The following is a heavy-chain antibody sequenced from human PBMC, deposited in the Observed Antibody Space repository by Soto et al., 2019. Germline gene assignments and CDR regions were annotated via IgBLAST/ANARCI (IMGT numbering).Heavy chain of an antibody. CDR3: AKALGYCSGGSCYGYFDY. Sequence: QVQLVESGGGVVQPGRSLRLSCAASGFTFSSYGMHWVRQAPGKGLEWVAVISYDGRNKYYADSVKGRFTISRDNSKNTLYLQMNSLRAEDTAVYYCAKALGYCSGGSCYGYFDYWGQGTLVTVSS. J-gene: IGHJ4*02. CDR2: ISYDGRNK. D-gene: IGHD2-15*01. V-gene: IGHV3-30*18. CDR1: GFTFSSYG.